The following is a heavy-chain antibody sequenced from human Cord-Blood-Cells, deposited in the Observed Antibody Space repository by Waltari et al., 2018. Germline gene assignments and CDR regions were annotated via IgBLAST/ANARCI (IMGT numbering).Heavy chain of an antibody. D-gene: IGHD5-18*01. J-gene: IGHJ2*01. CDR3: ATVNSYGHKYHYWYFDL. V-gene: IGHV1-24*01. Sequence: QVQLVQSGAEVKKPGASVKVSCKVSGYTLTELSMLWVRQAPGQGLEWMGGFDPEDGETIYAQKFQGRVTMTEDTSTDTAYMELSSLRSEDTAVYYCATVNSYGHKYHYWYFDLWGRGTLVTVSS. CDR2: FDPEDGET. CDR1: GYTLTELS.